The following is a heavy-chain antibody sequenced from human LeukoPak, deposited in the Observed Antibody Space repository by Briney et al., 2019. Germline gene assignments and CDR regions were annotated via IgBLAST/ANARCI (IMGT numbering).Heavy chain of an antibody. D-gene: IGHD2-2*02. Sequence: SETLSLTCAVYGGSFSGYYWSWIRQPPGKGLEWIGEINHSGSTNYNPSLKSRVTISVDTSKNQFSLKLSSVTAADTAVYYCARSNRLYCSSTSCYTNGGYYYYMDVWGKGTTVTVSS. V-gene: IGHV4-34*01. CDR3: ARSNRLYCSSTSCYTNGGYYYYMDV. J-gene: IGHJ6*03. CDR2: INHSGST. CDR1: GGSFSGYY.